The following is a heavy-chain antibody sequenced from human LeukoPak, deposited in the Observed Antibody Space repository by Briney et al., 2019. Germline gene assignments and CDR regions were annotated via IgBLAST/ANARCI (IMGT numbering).Heavy chain of an antibody. CDR2: ISGSGGST. V-gene: IGHV3-23*01. J-gene: IGHJ4*02. D-gene: IGHD5-18*01. CDR1: GFTFSSYA. Sequence: GGSLRLSCAASGFTFSSYAMSWVRQAPGKGLEWVSAISGSGGSTYYADSVKGRFTISRDNSKNTLYLQMNSLRAEDTAVYYCAKDRPTGYSYGYYFDDWGQGTLVTVSS. CDR3: AKDRPTGYSYGYYFDD.